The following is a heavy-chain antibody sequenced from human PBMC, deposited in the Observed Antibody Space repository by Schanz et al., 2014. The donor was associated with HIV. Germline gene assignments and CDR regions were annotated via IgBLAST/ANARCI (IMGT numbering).Heavy chain of an antibody. D-gene: IGHD3-10*01. CDR2: INHSGST. V-gene: IGHV4-34*01. CDR1: GGSFSDYY. Sequence: QVQLQQWGAGLLKPSETLSLTCAVYGGSFSDYYWSWIRQPPGKGLEWIGEINHSGSTNYNPSLSSRVTISVDTSKRQFSLKLSSVTAADTAVYYCARSYGSGNLFDYWGQGTLVTVSS. CDR3: ARSYGSGNLFDY. J-gene: IGHJ4*02.